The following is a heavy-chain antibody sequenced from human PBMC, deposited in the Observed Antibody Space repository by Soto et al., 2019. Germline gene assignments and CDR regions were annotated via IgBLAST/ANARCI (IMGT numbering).Heavy chain of an antibody. J-gene: IGHJ5*02. CDR1: GGSISSGGYY. D-gene: IGHD2-2*02. CDR2: IYYSGST. Sequence: QVQLQESGPGLVKPSQTLSLTCTVSGGSISSGGYYWSWIRQHPGKGLEWIGYIYYSGSTYYNPSLKSRVTISVDTSKNQFSLKLRSVTAADTAVYYCARVGAYCSSTSCYSEAFDPWGQGTLVTVSS. V-gene: IGHV4-31*03. CDR3: ARVGAYCSSTSCYSEAFDP.